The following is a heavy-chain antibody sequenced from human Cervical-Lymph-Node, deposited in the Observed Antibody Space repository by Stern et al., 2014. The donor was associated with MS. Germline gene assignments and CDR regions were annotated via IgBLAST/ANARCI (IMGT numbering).Heavy chain of an antibody. CDR1: GYTFTDYH. J-gene: IGHJ4*02. CDR3: ARGVYSGYDRNDY. D-gene: IGHD5-12*01. Sequence: QLVQSGAEVKTPGASVKVACKASGYTFTDYHIYWVRQAPGQGLECMGRINPNGGGTSYAQKFQGRVTMTRDPSISTVYMELTSLRSDDTAVYYCARGVYSGYDRNDYWGQGTLVTVSS. CDR2: INPNGGGT. V-gene: IGHV1-2*06.